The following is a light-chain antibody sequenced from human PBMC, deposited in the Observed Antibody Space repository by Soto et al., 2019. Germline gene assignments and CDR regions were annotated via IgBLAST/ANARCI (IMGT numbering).Light chain of an antibody. V-gene: IGKV3-20*01. Sequence: IVLRQSPGTLSLSPGERATLSCRASQSVSSSYLAWYQQKPGQAPRLLIYGASSRATGIPDRFSGSGSGTDFTLTISRLEPEDFAVYYCQKYGSSPLTCGGGTKGAIK. CDR3: QKYGSSPLT. CDR1: QSVSSSY. J-gene: IGKJ4*01. CDR2: GAS.